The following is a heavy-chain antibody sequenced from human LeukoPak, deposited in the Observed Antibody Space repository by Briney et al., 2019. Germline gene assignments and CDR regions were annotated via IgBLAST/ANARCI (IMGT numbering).Heavy chain of an antibody. V-gene: IGHV3-21*01. Sequence: GGSLRLSCAASGFTFGSYGVNWVRQAPGKGLEWVSSISSSSSYIFYADSVKGRFTISRDNAKNSLYLQMNSLRAEDTAVYYCARAEGTGFFDSWGKGTLVTVS. CDR2: ISSSSSYI. J-gene: IGHJ4*02. CDR1: GFTFGSYG. D-gene: IGHD1-1*01. CDR3: ARAEGTGFFDS.